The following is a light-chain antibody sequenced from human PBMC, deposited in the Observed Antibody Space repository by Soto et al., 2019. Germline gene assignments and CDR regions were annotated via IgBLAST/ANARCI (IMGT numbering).Light chain of an antibody. CDR3: QKYNSEAT. Sequence: DIQMTQSPSSLSASVGDRVTITCRASQGISNYLAWYQQKPGKVPKLLIYAASTLQSGVPSRFSGSGSGTDFTLTISSLQPEDVATYYCQKYNSEATFCPGTKVDIK. CDR1: QGISNY. V-gene: IGKV1-27*01. CDR2: AAS. J-gene: IGKJ3*01.